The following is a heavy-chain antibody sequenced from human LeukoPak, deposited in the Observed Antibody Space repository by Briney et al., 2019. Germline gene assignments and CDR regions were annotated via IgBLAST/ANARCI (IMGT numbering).Heavy chain of an antibody. CDR3: AKDTDGYNPENFDY. J-gene: IGHJ4*02. CDR1: GFTVSSNY. CDR2: IYSGGST. Sequence: AGGSLRLSCAASGFTVSSNYMSWVRQAPGKGLEWVSVIYSGGSTYYADSVKGRFTISRDNSKNTLYLQMNSLRAEDTAVYYCAKDTDGYNPENFDYWGQGTLVTVSS. D-gene: IGHD5-24*01. V-gene: IGHV3-53*01.